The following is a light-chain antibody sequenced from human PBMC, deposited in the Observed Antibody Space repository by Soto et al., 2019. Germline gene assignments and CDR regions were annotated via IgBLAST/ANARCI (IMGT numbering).Light chain of an antibody. J-gene: IGKJ1*01. CDR3: HHFKT. Sequence: DIQMTQSPSTLSASVGDRVTITCRASQSIDSWLAWYQQKPGKAPKVLVYDASSLKSGVPSRFSGSGSATEFTLTISSLQPDDFAAYYCHHFKTFGQGTKVEIK. CDR2: DAS. V-gene: IGKV1-5*01. CDR1: QSIDSW.